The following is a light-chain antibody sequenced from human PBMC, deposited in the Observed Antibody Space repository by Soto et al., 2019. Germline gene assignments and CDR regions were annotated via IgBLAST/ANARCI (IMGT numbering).Light chain of an antibody. CDR2: VAS. J-gene: IGKJ1*01. CDR3: QQYNSYSLT. CDR1: QSISSW. Sequence: DLQMTQSPSTLSASVGDRVTITCRASQSISSWLAWYQQKPGKAPKLLIYVASSLESGVPSRFSGSGSGTEFTLTISSLQPDDFATYYCQQYNSYSLTFGQGTKVEIK. V-gene: IGKV1-5*01.